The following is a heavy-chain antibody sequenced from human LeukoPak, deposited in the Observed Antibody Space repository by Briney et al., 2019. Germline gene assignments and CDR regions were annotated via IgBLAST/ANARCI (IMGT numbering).Heavy chain of an antibody. CDR2: ISGGGGST. J-gene: IGHJ4*02. Sequence: GGSLRLSCTASGFTFSNYAMSWVRQAPGKGLHWVSAISGGGGSTYYTDSVKGRFTISRDNSKNTMYLQMNSLRAEDTAIYYCAMNWEYDYWGQGTLVTVSS. CDR3: AMNWEYDY. D-gene: IGHD7-27*01. V-gene: IGHV3-23*01. CDR1: GFTFSNYA.